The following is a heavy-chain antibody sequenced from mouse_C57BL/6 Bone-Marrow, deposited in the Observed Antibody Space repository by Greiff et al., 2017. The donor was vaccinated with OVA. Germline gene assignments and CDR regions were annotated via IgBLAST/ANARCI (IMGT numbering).Heavy chain of an antibody. J-gene: IGHJ2*01. CDR2: ISNGGGST. D-gene: IGHD2-2*01. CDR1: GFTFSDYY. Sequence: EVQLVESGGGLVQPGGSLKLSCAASGFTFSDYYMYWVRQTPEKRLEWVAYISNGGGSTYYPDTVKGRFTISRDNAKNTLYLQMSRLKSEDTAMYYCARHGGATMVYFDYWGQGTTLTVSS. CDR3: ARHGGATMVYFDY. V-gene: IGHV5-12*01.